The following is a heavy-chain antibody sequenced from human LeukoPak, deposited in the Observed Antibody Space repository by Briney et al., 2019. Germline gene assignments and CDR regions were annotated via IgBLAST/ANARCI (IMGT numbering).Heavy chain of an antibody. CDR2: INWNGGST. V-gene: IGHV3-20*04. D-gene: IGHD3-10*01. Sequence: GGSLRLSCAASGFTFDDYGMSWVRQAPGKGLEWVSGINWNGGSTGYADSVKGRFTISRDNAKNSLYLQMNSLRAEDTALYFCARESEYYGSGSYYINDYWGQGTLVTVSS. J-gene: IGHJ4*02. CDR3: ARESEYYGSGSYYINDY. CDR1: GFTFDDYG.